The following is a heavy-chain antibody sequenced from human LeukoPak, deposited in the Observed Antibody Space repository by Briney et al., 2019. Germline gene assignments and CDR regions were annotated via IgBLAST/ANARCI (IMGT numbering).Heavy chain of an antibody. Sequence: SETLSLTCTVSGGSISSSHWWSWVRQPPGKGLEWIGEIYHSGSINYNPYLKSRVTISIDKSKNQFSLKLSSVTAADTAVYYCASLYGSSWPPFDYWGQGTMVTVSS. D-gene: IGHD6-13*01. CDR3: ASLYGSSWPPFDY. V-gene: IGHV4-4*02. CDR2: IYHSGSI. CDR1: GGSISSSHW. J-gene: IGHJ4*02.